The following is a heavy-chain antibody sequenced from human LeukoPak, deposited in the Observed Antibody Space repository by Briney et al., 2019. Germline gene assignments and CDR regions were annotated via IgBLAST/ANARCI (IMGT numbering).Heavy chain of an antibody. J-gene: IGHJ6*03. CDR1: GYSFTNYW. CDR2: IYPGDSDT. CDR3: ARFRDHYMDV. V-gene: IGHV5-51*01. Sequence: GESLQISCKGSGYSFTNYWIGWVRQLPGKGLECMGSIYPGDSDTRYSPSFQGQVTISADKSLNTAYLQWSSLKASDTAMYYCARFRDHYMDVWGKGSTVTVSS. D-gene: IGHD2-21*02.